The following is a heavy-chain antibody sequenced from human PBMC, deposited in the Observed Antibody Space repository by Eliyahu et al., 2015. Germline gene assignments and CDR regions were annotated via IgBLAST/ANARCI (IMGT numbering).Heavy chain of an antibody. CDR3: ARHRAGRSVYGLGTGGFLSAFDI. CDR1: GGSISSSSYY. J-gene: IGHJ3*02. CDR2: IYYSGST. V-gene: IGHV4-39*01. D-gene: IGHD7-27*01. Sequence: QLQLQESGPGXVKPSETXSLTCTVSGGSISSSSYYWGXIRQPPGKGLEWIGSIYYSGSTYYNPSLKSRXTISVDTSKNQFSLKLSSVTAADTAVYYCARHRAGRSVYGLGTGGFLSAFDIWGQGTMVTVSS.